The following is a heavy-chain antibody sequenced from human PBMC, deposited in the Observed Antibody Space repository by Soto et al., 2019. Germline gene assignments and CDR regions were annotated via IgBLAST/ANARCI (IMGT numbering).Heavy chain of an antibody. CDR3: ARDRYYYGSEKGY. J-gene: IGHJ4*02. Sequence: PGGSLRLSCAASGFTFSDYYMSWIRQAPGKGLEWVSYISSSSSYTNYADSVKGRFIISRDNAKNSLYLQMNSLIAEDTAVYYCARDRYYYGSEKGYWGQGTLVTVSS. D-gene: IGHD3-10*01. CDR1: GFTFSDYY. V-gene: IGHV3-11*06. CDR2: ISSSSSYT.